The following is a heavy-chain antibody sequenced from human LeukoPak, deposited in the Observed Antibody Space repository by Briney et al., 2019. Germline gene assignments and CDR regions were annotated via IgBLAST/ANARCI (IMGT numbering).Heavy chain of an antibody. J-gene: IGHJ6*02. D-gene: IGHD1-1*01. V-gene: IGHV1-18*01. CDR2: DRTYNGNT. CDR1: GYTFATIG. CDR3: ARDNSLRNWNDRRGMDV. Sequence: ASVKVSCKASGYTFATIGISWVRQGPGQGPEGKGWDRTYNGNTNYAQKLQGRVTMTTATSTTTAYMELRSLRSDDTAVYFCARDNSLRNWNDRRGMDVWGQGTTVTVSS.